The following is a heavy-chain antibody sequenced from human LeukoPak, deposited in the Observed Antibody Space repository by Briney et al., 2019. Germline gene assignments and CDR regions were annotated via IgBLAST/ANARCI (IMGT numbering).Heavy chain of an antibody. CDR1: GFTVSSNF. CDR3: AKGYSSGWYAHYYYYGMDV. CDR2: IKSGGTT. Sequence: GGSLRLSCAASGFTVSSNFMSWARQAPGKGLEWVSVIKSGGTTYYADSVRGRFTISRDNSKNTLYLQMNSLRAEDTAVYYCAKGYSSGWYAHYYYYGMDVWGQGTTVTVSS. J-gene: IGHJ6*02. V-gene: IGHV3-66*01. D-gene: IGHD6-19*01.